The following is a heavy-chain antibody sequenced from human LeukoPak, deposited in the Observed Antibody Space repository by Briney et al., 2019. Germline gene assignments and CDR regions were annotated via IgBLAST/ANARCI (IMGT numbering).Heavy chain of an antibody. D-gene: IGHD1-7*01. CDR3: ARGTGTMNGNFDY. Sequence: ASVKVSCKASGYTFTVYYMHWVRQAPGQRLEWMGWINPNSGGTNYAQTFQGRVTMTRDTSISTAYMELSRLRSDDTAVYYCARGTGTMNGNFDYWGQGTLVTVSS. CDR1: GYTFTVYY. V-gene: IGHV1-2*02. J-gene: IGHJ4*02. CDR2: INPNSGGT.